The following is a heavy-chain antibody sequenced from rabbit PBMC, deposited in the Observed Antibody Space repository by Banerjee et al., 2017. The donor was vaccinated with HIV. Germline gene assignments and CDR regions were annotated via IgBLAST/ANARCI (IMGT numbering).Heavy chain of an antibody. CDR1: GFSFSSGYD. D-gene: IGHD2-1*01. J-gene: IGHJ4*01. Sequence: QSLEESGGDLVKPGASLTLTCTASGFSFSSGYDMCWVRQAPGKGLEWIACIDAGSSGTAWYASWAKGRFTISKTSSTTVTLQMTSLTAADTATYFCATYDDYDGVFNFWGPGTLVTVS. CDR3: ATYDDYDGVFNF. V-gene: IGHV1S40*01. CDR2: IDAGSSGTA.